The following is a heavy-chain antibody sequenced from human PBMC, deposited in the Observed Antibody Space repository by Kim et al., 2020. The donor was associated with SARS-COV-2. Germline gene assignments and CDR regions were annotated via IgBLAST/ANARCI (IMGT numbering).Heavy chain of an antibody. CDR3: VKEMTIPGTGEY. CDR2: FSGDGDRR. Sequence: GGSLRLSCAASGFAFSGYAMTWVRQAPGKGLEWISVFSGDGDRRDYADSVKGRFAISRDNSNDIVFLQMNSLRAADTAVYYCVKEMTIPGTGEYWGQGTQVTVSS. J-gene: IGHJ4*02. V-gene: IGHV3-23*01. CDR1: GFAFSGYA. D-gene: IGHD3-16*01.